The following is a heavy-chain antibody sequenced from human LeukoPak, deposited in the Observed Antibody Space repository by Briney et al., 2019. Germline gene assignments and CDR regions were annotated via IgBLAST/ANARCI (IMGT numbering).Heavy chain of an antibody. V-gene: IGHV1-69*13. CDR1: GYTFTGYY. J-gene: IGHJ4*02. Sequence: SVKVSCKASGYTFTGYYMHWVRQAPGQGLEWMGGIIPIFGTANYAQKFQGRVTITADESTSTAYMELSSLRSEDTAVYYCARLWGPFGVVTFDYWGQGTLVTVSS. CDR2: IIPIFGTA. D-gene: IGHD3-3*01. CDR3: ARLWGPFGVVTFDY.